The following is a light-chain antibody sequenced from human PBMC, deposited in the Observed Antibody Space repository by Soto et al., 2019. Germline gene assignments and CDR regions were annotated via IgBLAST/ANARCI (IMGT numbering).Light chain of an antibody. V-gene: IGKV3-15*01. CDR2: GAS. J-gene: IGKJ1*01. CDR1: QSVSNN. CDR3: QHYYNWPRT. Sequence: EIVMSQSPATLSVSPGERATLSCRASQSVSNNLAWYQQKPGQAPSPLIYGASTSATGIPARFSGSGSGTEFTLTISSLQFEDFAVYYCQHYYNWPRTFGQGTKVEIK.